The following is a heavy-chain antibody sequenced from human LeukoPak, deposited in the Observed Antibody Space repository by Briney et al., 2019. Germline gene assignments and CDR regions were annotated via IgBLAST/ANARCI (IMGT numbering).Heavy chain of an antibody. V-gene: IGHV3-15*01. J-gene: IGHJ4*02. CDR3: TTDSYYDSSGYFTLRF. D-gene: IGHD3-22*01. CDR2: IKSKTDGGTT. CDR1: GFTFSNAW. Sequence: PGGSLRLSCAASGFTFSNAWMSWVRQAPGKGLEWVSRIKSKTDGGTTDYAAPVKGRFTISRDDSKNTLYLQMNSLKTEDTAVYYCTTDSYYDSSGYFTLRFWGQGTLVTVSS.